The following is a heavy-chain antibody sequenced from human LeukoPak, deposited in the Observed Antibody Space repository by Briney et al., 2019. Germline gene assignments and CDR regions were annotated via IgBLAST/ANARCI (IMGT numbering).Heavy chain of an antibody. J-gene: IGHJ4*02. CDR3: ARGDHYDILTGYQTPSHLSDY. CDR2: INPNSGGT. Sequence: ASLKVSCKASGYTFTEYNIHWVRQAPGLGLEWMGWINPNSGGTNYAQKFQGRVTMTRDTSISTAYMELSRLRSDDTAVYYCARGDHYDILTGYQTPSHLSDYWGQGTLVTVSS. CDR1: GYTFTEYN. V-gene: IGHV1-2*02. D-gene: IGHD3-9*01.